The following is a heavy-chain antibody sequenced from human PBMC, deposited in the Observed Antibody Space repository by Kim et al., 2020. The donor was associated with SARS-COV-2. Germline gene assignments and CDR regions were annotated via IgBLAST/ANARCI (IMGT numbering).Heavy chain of an antibody. J-gene: IGHJ3*02. CDR1: GGSISSSSYY. CDR2: IYYSGST. Sequence: SETLSLTCTVSGGSISSSSYYWGWIRQPPGKGLEWIGSIYYSGSTYYNPSLKSRVTISVDTSKNQFSLKLSSVTAADTAVYYCAVEDGGYDSSRSDAFDIWGQGTMVTVSS. CDR3: AVEDGGYDSSRSDAFDI. V-gene: IGHV4-39*01. D-gene: IGHD3-22*01.